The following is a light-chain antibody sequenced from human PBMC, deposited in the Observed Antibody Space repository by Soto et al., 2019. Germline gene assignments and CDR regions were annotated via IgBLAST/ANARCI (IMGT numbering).Light chain of an antibody. CDR2: SDV. CDR3: VAWDDSLNAVL. J-gene: IGLJ2*01. Sequence: QSVLTQPPSASGTPGQRVTISCSGSSSNIGANPVNWYRQVPGTAPTLLLYSDVQRPSGVPDRVAGSKSGTSASLAISGLQSEDEADYFCVAWDDSLNAVLFGGGTKVTVL. CDR1: SSNIGANP. V-gene: IGLV1-44*01.